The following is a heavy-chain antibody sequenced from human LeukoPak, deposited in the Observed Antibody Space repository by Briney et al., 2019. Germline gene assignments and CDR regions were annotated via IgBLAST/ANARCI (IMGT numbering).Heavy chain of an antibody. Sequence: GGSLRLSCAASGFTFSTYAMAWVRQAPGKGLEWVSTVVDGGATFYADSVRGRFTISRDNSKNTLYLQMDSLRTEDTAVYYCANWIGSSSRDYWGQGTLVTVSS. CDR3: ANWIGSSSRDY. CDR2: VVDGGAT. V-gene: IGHV3-23*01. J-gene: IGHJ4*02. CDR1: GFTFSTYA. D-gene: IGHD6-6*01.